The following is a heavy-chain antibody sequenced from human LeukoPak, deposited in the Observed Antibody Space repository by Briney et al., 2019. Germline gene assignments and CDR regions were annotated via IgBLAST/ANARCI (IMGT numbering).Heavy chain of an antibody. CDR3: AREVWGPEY. CDR1: GFTLSDYY. CDR2: ISRSYGSSDSTT. J-gene: IGHJ4*02. D-gene: IGHD1-14*01. V-gene: IGHV3-11*01. Sequence: GGSLRLSCAVSGFTLSDYYMTWIRQAPGKGLEWVSYISRSYGSSDSTTYYPDSLRGRFTISRDNAKNSLYLQMNSLSADDTAVYYCAREVWGPEYWGQGTLVTVSS.